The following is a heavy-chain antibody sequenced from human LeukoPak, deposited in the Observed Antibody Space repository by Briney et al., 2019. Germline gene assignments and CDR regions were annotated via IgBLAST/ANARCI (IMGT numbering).Heavy chain of an antibody. J-gene: IGHJ6*02. V-gene: IGHV1-69*13. Sequence: SVKVSCKASGGTFSSYAISWVRQAPGQGLEWMGGIIPIFGTANYAQKFQGRVTITADESTSTAYMELSSLRSEDTAVYYCARVDVDTAMVNRPVGPYYYYGMDVWGQGTTVTVSS. CDR3: ARVDVDTAMVNRPVGPYYYYGMDV. D-gene: IGHD5-18*01. CDR2: IIPIFGTA. CDR1: GGTFSSYA.